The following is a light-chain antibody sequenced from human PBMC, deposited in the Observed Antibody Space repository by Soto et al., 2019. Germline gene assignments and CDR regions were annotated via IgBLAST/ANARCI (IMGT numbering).Light chain of an antibody. CDR3: QKHNCAPLF. J-gene: IGKJ3*01. CDR1: QGINHY. V-gene: IGKV1-27*01. CDR2: ATS. Sequence: DIQMTQSPSSLSASVGDRVTITCLASQGINHYLAWFQQKPGKVPKLLIYATSTLQSGVPSRFSGSGFGTDFALTISSLQPEDVATYYCQKHNCAPLFFGPGTKVDIK.